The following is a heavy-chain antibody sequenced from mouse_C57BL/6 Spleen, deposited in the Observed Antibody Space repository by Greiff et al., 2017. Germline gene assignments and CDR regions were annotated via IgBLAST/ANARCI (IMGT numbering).Heavy chain of an antibody. V-gene: IGHV7-3*01. Sequence: EVKLVESGGGLVQPGGSLSLSCAASGFTFTAYYMSWVRQPPGKALEWLGFIRNKANGYTTEYSASVKGRVTISRDDSQSIHYLQMTALRAEGSATYYWARAAFYAGYDDCAIDYWGQGASGTVSS. CDR2: IRNKANGYTT. CDR3: ARAAFYAGYDDCAIDY. J-gene: IGHJ4*01. CDR1: GFTFTAYY. D-gene: IGHD2-3*01.